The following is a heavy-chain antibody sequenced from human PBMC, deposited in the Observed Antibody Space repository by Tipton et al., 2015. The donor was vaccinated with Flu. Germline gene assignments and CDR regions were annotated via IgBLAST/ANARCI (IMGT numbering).Heavy chain of an antibody. CDR3: ASFRSAVGTVARDFYVDY. J-gene: IGHJ4*02. V-gene: IGHV3-30-3*01. CDR1: GFTFSSYA. D-gene: IGHD6-19*01. CDR2: ISYDGSNK. Sequence: SLRLSCAASGFTFSSYAMHWVRQAPGKGLEWVAVISYDGSNKYYADSVKGRFTISRDNSKNTLYLQMNSLRAEDTAVYYCASFRSAVGTVARDFYVDYWGQGTPVTVSS.